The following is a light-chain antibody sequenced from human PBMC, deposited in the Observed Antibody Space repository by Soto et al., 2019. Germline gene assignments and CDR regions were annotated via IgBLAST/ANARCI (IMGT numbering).Light chain of an antibody. CDR2: EVN. J-gene: IGLJ1*01. CDR1: SSDVGGYNY. V-gene: IGLV2-8*01. Sequence: SALTQPPSASGSPGQSVTISCTGTSSDVGGYNYISWYQQHPGKAPKLMIYEVNKRPSGVPDRFFGSKSGNTASLTVSGLQAEDEADYFCSSYAGSSHYVFGTGTKVTVL. CDR3: SSYAGSSHYV.